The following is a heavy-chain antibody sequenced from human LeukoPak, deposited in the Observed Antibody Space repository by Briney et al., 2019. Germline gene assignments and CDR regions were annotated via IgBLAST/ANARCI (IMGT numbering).Heavy chain of an antibody. J-gene: IGHJ6*03. CDR2: IYPGDSDT. V-gene: IGHV5-51*01. D-gene: IGHD3-22*01. CDR3: ARHTYYYDSSVGGYYYYYMDV. Sequence: GESLKISCKGSGYSFTSYWIGWVRQMPGKGLEWMGIIYPGDSDTRYSPSFQGQVTISADKSISTAYLQWSSLKASDTAMYYCARHTYYYDSSVGGYYYYYMDVWGKGTTVTVSS. CDR1: GYSFTSYW.